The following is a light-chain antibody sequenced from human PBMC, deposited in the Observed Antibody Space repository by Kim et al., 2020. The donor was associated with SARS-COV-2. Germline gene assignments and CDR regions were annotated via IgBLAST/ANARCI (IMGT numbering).Light chain of an antibody. CDR3: QQFYAYPFS. Sequence: AIRMTQSTSSFSASTGDRVTITCRASQSINSNLAWYQQKPGKAPKLLTYAASTLQTGVPSRFSGSGSGTDFTLTISCLQSEDFTTYYCQQFYAYPFSFGPGTKVDIK. V-gene: IGKV1-8*01. J-gene: IGKJ3*01. CDR1: QSINSN. CDR2: AAS.